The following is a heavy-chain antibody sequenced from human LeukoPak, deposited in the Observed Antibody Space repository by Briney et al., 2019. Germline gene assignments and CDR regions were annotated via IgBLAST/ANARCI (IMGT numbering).Heavy chain of an antibody. J-gene: IGHJ4*02. Sequence: SETLSLTCTVSGGSISSYYWSWIRQPPGKGLEWIGYIYYSGSTNYNPSLKSRVTISVDTSKNQFSLKLSSVTAADTAVYYCARDSDYGDYDWGQGTLVTVSS. CDR1: GGSISSYY. CDR2: IYYSGST. D-gene: IGHD4-17*01. CDR3: ARDSDYGDYD. V-gene: IGHV4-59*12.